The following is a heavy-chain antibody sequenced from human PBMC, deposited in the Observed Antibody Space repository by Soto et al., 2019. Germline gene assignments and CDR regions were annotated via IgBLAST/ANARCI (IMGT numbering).Heavy chain of an antibody. Sequence: QVQLVESGGGVVQPGRSLRLSCAASGFTFRSYGMHWVRQVPGKGLEWVAVIWFDGSNKYYADSAKGRFTISRDNSKNTLYLQMHSQRAEHTAMYYCAKDRGLVGVIPVHYWGQGTLVTVSS. CDR3: AKDRGLVGVIPVHY. CDR2: IWFDGSNK. V-gene: IGHV3-33*06. J-gene: IGHJ4*02. CDR1: GFTFRSYG. D-gene: IGHD1-26*01.